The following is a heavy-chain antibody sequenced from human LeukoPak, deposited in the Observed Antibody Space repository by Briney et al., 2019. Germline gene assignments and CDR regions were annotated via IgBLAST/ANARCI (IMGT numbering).Heavy chain of an antibody. D-gene: IGHD2-8*01. Sequence: EGSLRLSCVASGFTFTSYWMSWVRQAPGKGLEWVASIREDGSEKTSVDSVKGRFTISRDNAKNSLYLQMDSLRAEDTAVYYCARGPTNGQAFDYWGQGTLVSVSS. CDR1: GFTFTSYW. J-gene: IGHJ4*02. CDR3: ARGPTNGQAFDY. CDR2: IREDGSEK. V-gene: IGHV3-7*01.